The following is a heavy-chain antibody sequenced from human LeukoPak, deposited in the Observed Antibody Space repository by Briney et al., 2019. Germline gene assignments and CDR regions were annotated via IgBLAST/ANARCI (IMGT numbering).Heavy chain of an antibody. V-gene: IGHV1-8*01. CDR2: MNPNSGNT. CDR3: ARGVLSPGFLEWLGDY. J-gene: IGHJ4*02. Sequence: GASVKVSCKASGYTFTSYDINWVRQATGQGLEWMGWMNPNSGNTGYAQKFQGRVTMTRNTSISTAYMELSSLRSEDTAVYYCARGVLSPGFLEWLGDYWGQGTLVTVSS. D-gene: IGHD3-3*01. CDR1: GYTFTSYD.